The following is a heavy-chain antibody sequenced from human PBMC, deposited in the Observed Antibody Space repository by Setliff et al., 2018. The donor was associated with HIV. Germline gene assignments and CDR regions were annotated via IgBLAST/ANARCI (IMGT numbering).Heavy chain of an antibody. D-gene: IGHD2-15*01. V-gene: IGHV4-4*09. CDR1: GGSISSYY. Sequence: SETLSLTCTVSGGSISSYYWSWIRQPPGKGLEWIGYIYTSGSTNYNPSLKSRVTMSVDTSENQLSLRLSSVTSADTAVYYCARDRGPYCSGSICHPPHSSYMDV. J-gene: IGHJ6*03. CDR3: ARDRGPYCSGSICHPPHSSYMDV. CDR2: IYTSGST.